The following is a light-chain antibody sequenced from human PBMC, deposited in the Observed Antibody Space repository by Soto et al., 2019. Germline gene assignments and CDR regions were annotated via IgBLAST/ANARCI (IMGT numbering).Light chain of an antibody. J-gene: IGKJ1*01. CDR3: QQYNSYSWT. Sequence: DIQMTQSPSTLSASVVDRVTITCRASQSLNNWLAWYQQKPGNAPKVLIYKASSLESGVPSRFSGSGSGTEFTLTISSLQPDDFATYYCQQYNSYSWTFGQGTRVEIK. CDR2: KAS. V-gene: IGKV1-5*03. CDR1: QSLNNW.